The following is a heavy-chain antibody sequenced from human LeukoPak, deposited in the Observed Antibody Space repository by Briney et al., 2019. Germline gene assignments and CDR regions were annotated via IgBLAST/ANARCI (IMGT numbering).Heavy chain of an antibody. D-gene: IGHD4-23*01. CDR3: ARGARKGDDYGGFFDY. CDR1: GFTFSSYA. J-gene: IGHJ4*02. V-gene: IGHV3-30*04. CDR2: ISNDGSKK. Sequence: GGSLRLSCAASGFTFSSYALHWVRQAPGKGLEWVAVISNDGSKKDYADSVKGRFTISRDNSKNTLYLQMNSLRAEDTAVYYCARGARKGDDYGGFFDYWGQGTLVTVSS.